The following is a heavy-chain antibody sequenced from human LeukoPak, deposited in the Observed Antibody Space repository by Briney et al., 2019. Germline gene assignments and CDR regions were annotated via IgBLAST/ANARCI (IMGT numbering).Heavy chain of an antibody. Sequence: SETLSLTCTVSGGSVSSGSYYWSWMRQPPGKGLEWIGYIYYSGSAKYNPSLKSRVTISVDTSKNQFSLKLTSVTAADTAVYYCARGFGDWGLSWFDPWGQGTLVTVSS. D-gene: IGHD3-10*01. CDR2: IYYSGSA. J-gene: IGHJ5*02. CDR1: GGSVSSGSYY. CDR3: ARGFGDWGLSWFDP. V-gene: IGHV4-61*01.